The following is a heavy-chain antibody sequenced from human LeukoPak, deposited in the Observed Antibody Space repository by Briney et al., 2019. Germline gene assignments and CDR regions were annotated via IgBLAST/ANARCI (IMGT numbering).Heavy chain of an antibody. CDR3: ARMAAAGTWYFDL. D-gene: IGHD6-13*01. Sequence: GASVKVSCKTSGYTFTNYYLHWVRQAPGQGLEWMGIINPNSGSTTYSQKFQGRLTMTRDTSTSTVYMELSSLRSEDTAVYYCARMAAAGTWYFDLWGRGTLVTVSS. CDR1: GYTFTNYY. V-gene: IGHV1-46*01. J-gene: IGHJ2*01. CDR2: INPNSGST.